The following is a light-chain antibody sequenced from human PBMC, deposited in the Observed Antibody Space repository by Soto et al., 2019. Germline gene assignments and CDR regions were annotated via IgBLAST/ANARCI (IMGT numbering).Light chain of an antibody. CDR1: SSDVGGYNF. J-gene: IGLJ1*01. V-gene: IGLV2-8*01. CDR2: EVT. Sequence: QSALTQPPSASGSPGQSVTISCTGTSSDVGGYNFVSWYQQHPGKVPKLIIYEVTKRPSGVPDRFSGSKSGNTASLTVSGLQAEDEADYYCSSYGGSNNRDVFGTGTKVTVL. CDR3: SSYGGSNNRDV.